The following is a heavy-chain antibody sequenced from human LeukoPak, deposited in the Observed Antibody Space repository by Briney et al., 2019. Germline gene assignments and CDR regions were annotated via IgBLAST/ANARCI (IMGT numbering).Heavy chain of an antibody. Sequence: SQTLSLTCAISGDSVSRNWIRQSPSRGLEWLGRTYYRSKRYNDYAVSVKSRITINPDTSKNQFSLQLNSVTPEDTAVYYCARSLHTDFDYWGQGTLVTVSS. CDR3: ARSLHTDFDY. D-gene: IGHD5-18*01. CDR2: TYYRSKRYN. J-gene: IGHJ4*02. V-gene: IGHV6-1*01. CDR1: GDSVS.